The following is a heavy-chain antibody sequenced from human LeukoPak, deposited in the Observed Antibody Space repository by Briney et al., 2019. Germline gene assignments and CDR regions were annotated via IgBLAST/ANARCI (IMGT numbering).Heavy chain of an antibody. V-gene: IGHV1-69*04. CDR3: ARGASAYYYDSSGYPPGNYYGMDV. Sequence: ASVKVSCKASGGTFSSYAISWVRQAPGQGLEWMGRIIPIFGIANHAQKFQGRVTITADKSTSTAYMELSSLRSEDTAVYYCARGASAYYYDSSGYPPGNYYGMDVWGQGTTVTVPS. CDR1: GGTFSSYA. D-gene: IGHD3-22*01. J-gene: IGHJ6*02. CDR2: IIPIFGIA.